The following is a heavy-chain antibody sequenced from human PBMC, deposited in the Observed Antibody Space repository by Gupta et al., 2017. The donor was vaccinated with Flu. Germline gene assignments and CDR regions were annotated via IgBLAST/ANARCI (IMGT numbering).Heavy chain of an antibody. D-gene: IGHD3-10*01. CDR3: AKIRFITMGRGADDAFDI. J-gene: IGHJ3*02. CDR2: ISGSGGST. V-gene: IGHV3-23*01. CDR1: GFTFSSYA. Sequence: EVQLLESGGGLVQPGGSLRLSCAASGFTFSSYAMSWVRQAPGKGLEWVSAISGSGGSTYYADSVKGRVTISRDNSKNTLYLQMNSLRAEETAVYYCAKIRFITMGRGADDAFDIWGQGTMVTVSS.